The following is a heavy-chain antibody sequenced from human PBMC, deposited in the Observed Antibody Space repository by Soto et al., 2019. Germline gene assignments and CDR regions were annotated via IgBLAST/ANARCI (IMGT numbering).Heavy chain of an antibody. Sequence: ASVKVSCKASGYTFSNFDINWVRQASGQGPELMGWMNPKSGQSGYAPRFQDRVTMTANTSISTAYMELSSLRSEDTAVYYCARDIGPALDWFGPWGQGTLVTVS. D-gene: IGHD5-18*01. CDR2: MNPKSGQS. J-gene: IGHJ5*02. V-gene: IGHV1-8*01. CDR1: GYTFSNFD. CDR3: ARDIGPALDWFGP.